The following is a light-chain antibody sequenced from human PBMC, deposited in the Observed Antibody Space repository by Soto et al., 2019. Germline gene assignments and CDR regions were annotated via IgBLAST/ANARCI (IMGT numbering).Light chain of an antibody. Sequence: DIQLTQSPSFLSAYVGDRVTITCLASQDISSHLVWYQQKPGETPQLLIFAASTLQSGVPSRFSGSGSETEFTLTINGLQPEDFATYYFQQFNSHPITFGQGTRV. J-gene: IGKJ5*01. CDR3: QQFNSHPIT. CDR2: AAS. V-gene: IGKV1-9*01. CDR1: QDISSH.